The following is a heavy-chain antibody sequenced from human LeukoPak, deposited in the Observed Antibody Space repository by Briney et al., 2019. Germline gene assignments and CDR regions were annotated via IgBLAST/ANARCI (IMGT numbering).Heavy chain of an antibody. V-gene: IGHV1-2*02. D-gene: IGHD6-19*01. J-gene: IGHJ4*02. CDR2: INPNSGGT. CDR1: GYTFTGYY. CDR3: ARDRARWAVAGTLSGGY. Sequence: ASVKVSCKASGYTFTGYYMHWVRQAPGQGLEWMGWINPNSGGTNYAQKFQGRVTMTRDTSISTAYMELSRLRSDDTAVYYCARDRARWAVAGTLSGGYWGQGTLVTVSS.